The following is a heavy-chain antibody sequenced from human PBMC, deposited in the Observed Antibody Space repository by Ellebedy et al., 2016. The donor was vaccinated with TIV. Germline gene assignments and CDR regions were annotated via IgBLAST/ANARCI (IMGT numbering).Heavy chain of an antibody. V-gene: IGHV1-3*01. D-gene: IGHD3-22*01. Sequence: AASVKVSCKASGYTFNSYAVHWVRQAPGQRLEWMGWIIGGNGSTKYSQKFQGRLTITRDTSANTAYMELSSLRSEDTAVYYCANESPSLEPSFAIYYYDTSGYYEHWGQGTLVTVSS. CDR2: IIGGNGST. J-gene: IGHJ4*02. CDR3: ANESPSLEPSFAIYYYDTSGYYEH. CDR1: GYTFNSYA.